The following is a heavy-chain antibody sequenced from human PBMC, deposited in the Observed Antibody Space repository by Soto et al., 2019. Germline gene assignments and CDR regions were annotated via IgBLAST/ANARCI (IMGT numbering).Heavy chain of an antibody. J-gene: IGHJ6*02. V-gene: IGHV3-30-3*01. D-gene: IGHD3-10*01. CDR1: GFTFSSYA. Sequence: GGSLRLSCAASGFTFSSYAMHWVRQAPGKGLEWVAVISYDGSNKYYADSVKGRFTISRDNSKNTLYLQMNSLRAEDTAVYYCARDVWFGDTGDYYYGMDVWGQGTTGTVSS. CDR2: ISYDGSNK. CDR3: ARDVWFGDTGDYYYGMDV.